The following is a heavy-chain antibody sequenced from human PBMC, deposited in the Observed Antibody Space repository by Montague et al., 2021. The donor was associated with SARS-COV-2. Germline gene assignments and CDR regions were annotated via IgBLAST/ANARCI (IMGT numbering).Heavy chain of an antibody. CDR2: TYYRSKWYN. Sequence: CAISGDSVSSHSATWNWVRQSPSRGLEWLGRTYYRSKWYNDYAVXXRGRVTINPDTSKNQFSLQLNSVTPEDTAIYYCTSGREGNYNVMDVWGQGTTVTVSS. CDR1: GDSVSSHSAT. J-gene: IGHJ6*02. V-gene: IGHV6-1*01. D-gene: IGHD1-1*01. CDR3: TSGREGNYNVMDV.